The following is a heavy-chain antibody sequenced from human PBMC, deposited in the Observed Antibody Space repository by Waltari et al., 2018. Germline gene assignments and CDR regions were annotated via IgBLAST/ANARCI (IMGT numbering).Heavy chain of an antibody. V-gene: IGHV4-59*01. D-gene: IGHD2-15*01. CDR3: ARGLLNEYCSGGSCYSGFDY. CDR1: GGSISSYY. CDR2: IYYSGST. J-gene: IGHJ4*02. Sequence: QVQLQESGPGLVKPSETLSLTCTVSGGSISSYYWSWIRQPPGKGLGWIGSIYYSGSTHYTPPLKGRVTSSVNTSKNRFALKLSSGTAADTAVYYCARGLLNEYCSGGSCYSGFDYWGQGTLVTVSS.